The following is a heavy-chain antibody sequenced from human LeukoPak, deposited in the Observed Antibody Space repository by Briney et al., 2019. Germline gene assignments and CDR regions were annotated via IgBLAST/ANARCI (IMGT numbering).Heavy chain of an antibody. Sequence: GGSLRLSCAASGFTFSTKSMNWVRQAPGKGLEWVSSISSSSSYTYAADSVKGRFTISRDNAKNTLYLQMNSLRAEDTAVYYCAKDRRTTELDYRGQGTLVTVSS. J-gene: IGHJ4*02. CDR1: GFTFSTKS. V-gene: IGHV3-21*01. CDR2: ISSSSSYT. D-gene: IGHD1-1*01. CDR3: AKDRRTTELDY.